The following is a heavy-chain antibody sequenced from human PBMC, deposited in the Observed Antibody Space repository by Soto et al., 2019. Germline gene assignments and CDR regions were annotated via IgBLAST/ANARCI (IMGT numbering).Heavy chain of an antibody. Sequence: GESLKISCKGSGYSFTSYWISWVRQMPGKGLEWMGRIDPSDSYTNYSPSFQGHVTISADKSISTAYLPWSSLKASDTAMYYCARTGVPASYYHYSMDVWGQGTAVTVSS. CDR2: IDPSDSYT. CDR3: ARTGVPASYYHYSMDV. V-gene: IGHV5-10-1*01. CDR1: GYSFTSYW. J-gene: IGHJ6*02. D-gene: IGHD2-2*01.